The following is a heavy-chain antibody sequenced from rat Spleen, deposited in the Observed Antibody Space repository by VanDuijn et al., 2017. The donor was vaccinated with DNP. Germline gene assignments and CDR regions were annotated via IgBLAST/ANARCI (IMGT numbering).Heavy chain of an antibody. CDR3: ATLPPDTYGGFDY. J-gene: IGHJ2*01. CDR1: GFTFSDYA. D-gene: IGHD2-1*01. Sequence: EVQLVESGGGLVQPGRSLKLSCAASGFTFSDYAMAWVRQSPKKGLEWVATIIYDGSSTYYRDSVKGRFTISRDNAQSTLYLQMNSLRSEDTATYYCATLPPDTYGGFDYWGQGVMVTVSS. V-gene: IGHV5-7*01. CDR2: IIYDGSST.